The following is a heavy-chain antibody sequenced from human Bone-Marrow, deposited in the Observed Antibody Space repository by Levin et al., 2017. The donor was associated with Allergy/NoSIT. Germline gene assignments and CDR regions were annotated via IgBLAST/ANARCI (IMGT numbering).Heavy chain of an antibody. Sequence: ASVKVSCKASGGHFSNYAISWVRQAPGQGLEWMGGIIPAFGSTNYAQKFQGRVTIIADESTSTAYMELRSLKSEDTAVYYCARARDGYYGSGSFDFWGQGTLLTVSS. CDR3: ARARDGYYGSGSFDF. J-gene: IGHJ4*02. CDR1: GGHFSNYA. CDR2: IIPAFGST. V-gene: IGHV1-69*13. D-gene: IGHD3-10*01.